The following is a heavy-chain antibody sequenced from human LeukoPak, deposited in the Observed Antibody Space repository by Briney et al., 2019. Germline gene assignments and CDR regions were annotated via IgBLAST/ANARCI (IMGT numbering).Heavy chain of an antibody. V-gene: IGHV1-18*01. J-gene: IGHJ4*02. D-gene: IGHD3-3*01. CDR2: ISAYNGNT. Sequence: GASVKVSCKASGHTFTSYGISWVRQAPGQGLEWMGWISAYNGNTNYAQKLQGRVTMTTDTSTSTAYMELRSLRSDDTAVYYCARDRTYYDFWSGPIPSYDYWGQGTLVTVSS. CDR3: ARDRTYYDFWSGPIPSYDY. CDR1: GHTFTSYG.